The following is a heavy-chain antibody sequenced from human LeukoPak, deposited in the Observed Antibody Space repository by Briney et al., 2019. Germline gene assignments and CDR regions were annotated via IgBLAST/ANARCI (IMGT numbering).Heavy chain of an antibody. CDR2: IYSGGST. D-gene: IGHD2-2*01. J-gene: IGHJ5*02. V-gene: IGHV3-66*02. CDR1: GFTVGSNY. Sequence: PGGSLRLSCAASGFTVGSNYMSWVRQAPGKGLEWVSVIYSGGSTYYADSVKGRFTISRDNSKNTLYLQMNSLRAEDTAVYYCARGNIVVVPAADSWFDPWGQGTLVTVSS. CDR3: ARGNIVVVPAADSWFDP.